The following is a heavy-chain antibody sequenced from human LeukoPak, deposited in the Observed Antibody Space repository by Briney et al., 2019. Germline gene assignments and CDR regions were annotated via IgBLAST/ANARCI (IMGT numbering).Heavy chain of an antibody. V-gene: IGHV1-24*01. CDR3: ATGTIYCSSCSDDY. D-gene: IGHD2-2*01. J-gene: IGHJ4*02. CDR2: FDPDDGET. Sequence: ASVKVSCKVSGYSLTELYMHWVRQAPGKGLEWMGGFDPDDGETPLFAQKFQGRVSLTEDTSTDTAYMELSSLSSEDTAVYYCATGTIYCSSCSDDYWGQGTLVTVSS. CDR1: GYSLTELY.